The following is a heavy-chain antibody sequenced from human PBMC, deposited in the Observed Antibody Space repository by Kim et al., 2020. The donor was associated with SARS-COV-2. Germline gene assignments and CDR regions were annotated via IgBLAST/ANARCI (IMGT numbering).Heavy chain of an antibody. D-gene: IGHD2-21*02. V-gene: IGHV3-49*04. CDR1: GFTFGDYA. CDR3: NLSRGRGCGGDCGSGYFDY. J-gene: IGHJ4*02. CDR2: IRSKAYGGTT. Sequence: GGSLRLSCTASGFTFGDYAMSWVRQAPGKGLEWVGFIRSKAYGGTTEYAASVKGRFTISRDDSKSIAYLQMNSLKTEDTAVYYCNLSRGRGCGGDCGSGYFDYWGQGTLVTVSS.